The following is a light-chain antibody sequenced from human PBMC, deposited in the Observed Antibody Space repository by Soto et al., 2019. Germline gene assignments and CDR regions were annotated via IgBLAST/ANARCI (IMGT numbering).Light chain of an antibody. Sequence: ESVLMQSPGTLSLSPGERATLFCRASQSVGSSYLAWYQQKPGQAPRLLIYGASSRATGIPDRFSGSGSGTDFTLTISRLEPEDFAVYYCQQYGSSLWTFGQGTKVEIK. CDR1: QSVGSSY. V-gene: IGKV3-20*01. CDR3: QQYGSSLWT. J-gene: IGKJ1*01. CDR2: GAS.